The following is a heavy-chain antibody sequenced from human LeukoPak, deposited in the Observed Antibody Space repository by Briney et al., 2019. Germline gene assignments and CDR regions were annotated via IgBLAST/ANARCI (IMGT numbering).Heavy chain of an antibody. J-gene: IGHJ6*02. D-gene: IGHD2-15*01. CDR2: ISYDGSNK. CDR1: GFTFSSYA. V-gene: IGHV3-30-3*01. Sequence: GGSLRLSCAASGFTFSSYAMHWVRQAPGKGLEWVAVISYDGSNKYYADSVKGRFTISRDNSKNTLHLQMNSLRAEDTAVYYCARVGGDGGSYYYYYGMDVWGQGTTVTVSS. CDR3: ARVGGDGGSYYYYYGMDV.